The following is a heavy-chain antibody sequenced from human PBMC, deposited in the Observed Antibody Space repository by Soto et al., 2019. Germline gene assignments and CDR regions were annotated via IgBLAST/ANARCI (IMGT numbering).Heavy chain of an antibody. CDR2: IHHGGST. J-gene: IGHJ6*02. D-gene: IGHD3-10*01. CDR1: GGSITSHY. Sequence: SETLSLTCSVSGGSITSHYCSWFRQPPGKGLEWIGYIHHGGSTSYNPSLKSRVTMSVDTSKNQFSLKVNSVTAADTALYYCARQGFGQLHGLVDVWGPGTTVTVSS. CDR3: ARQGFGQLHGLVDV. V-gene: IGHV4-59*08.